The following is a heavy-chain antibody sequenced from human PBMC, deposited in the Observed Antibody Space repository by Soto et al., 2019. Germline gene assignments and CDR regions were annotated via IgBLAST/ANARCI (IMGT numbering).Heavy chain of an antibody. CDR2: ISAYNGNT. V-gene: IGHV1-18*01. CDR1: GYTFTSYG. Sequence: ASVKVSCKASGYTFTSYGISWVRQAPGQGLEWMGWISAYNGNTNYAQKLQGRVTMTTDTSTSTAYMELRSLRSDDTAVYYCARAYYDILTGYYGFDYWGQGTLVTVSS. CDR3: ARAYYDILTGYYGFDY. D-gene: IGHD3-9*01. J-gene: IGHJ4*02.